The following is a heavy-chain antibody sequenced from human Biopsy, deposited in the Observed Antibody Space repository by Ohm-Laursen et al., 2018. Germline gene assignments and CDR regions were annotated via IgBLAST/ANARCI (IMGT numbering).Heavy chain of an antibody. Sequence: SLRLSCTAFGFDFSDYSMSWVRQAPGKGLELVSTIGNTGATFYADSVKGRFIISRDTSKNMVYLQMNSLRVEDTAVYYCVKGTQLLEDWGQGTQVTVSS. CDR2: IGNTGAT. J-gene: IGHJ4*02. V-gene: IGHV3-23*01. D-gene: IGHD3-10*01. CDR1: GFDFSDYS. CDR3: VKGTQLLED.